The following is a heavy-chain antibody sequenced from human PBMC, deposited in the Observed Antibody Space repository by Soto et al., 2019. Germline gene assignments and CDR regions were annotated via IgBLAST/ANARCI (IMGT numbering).Heavy chain of an antibody. J-gene: IGHJ5*02. Sequence: ASVKVSCKASGYTFTSYGISWVRQAPGQGLEWMGWISAYNGNTNYAQKLQGRVTMTTDTSTSTAYMELRSLRSDDTAVYYCARDSPAQWRALVSPKNWFDPWGQGTLVTVSS. D-gene: IGHD6-19*01. CDR1: GYTFTSYG. V-gene: IGHV1-18*01. CDR3: ARDSPAQWRALVSPKNWFDP. CDR2: ISAYNGNT.